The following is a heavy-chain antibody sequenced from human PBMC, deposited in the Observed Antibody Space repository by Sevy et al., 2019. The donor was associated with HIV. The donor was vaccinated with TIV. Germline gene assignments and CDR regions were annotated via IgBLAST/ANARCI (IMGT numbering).Heavy chain of an antibody. Sequence: ASVKVSCKASGYTFTSYYMHWVRQAPGQGLEWMGIINPSGGSTSFAQKFQGRVTLTRDTSTSTVYMELSSLRSEDTAVYYCARGVLTAYAILAEGVVFDYWGQGTLVTVSS. CDR3: ARGVLTAYAILAEGVVFDY. V-gene: IGHV1-46*01. CDR2: INPSGGST. D-gene: IGHD2-8*01. CDR1: GYTFTSYY. J-gene: IGHJ4*02.